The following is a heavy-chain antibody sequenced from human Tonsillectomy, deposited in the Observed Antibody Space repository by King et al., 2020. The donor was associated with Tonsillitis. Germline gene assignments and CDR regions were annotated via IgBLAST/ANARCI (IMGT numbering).Heavy chain of an antibody. D-gene: IGHD2-15*01. J-gene: IGHJ4*02. Sequence: QLQESGPGLVKPSQTLSLTCTVSGGSISSGGYYWSWIRQHPGKGLEWIGYIYYSGSTYYNPSLKSRVTISVDTSKNQFSLKLGSVTAADTAVYYCAGRGGCSGGSCYQGYFDYWGQGTLVTVSS. CDR1: GGSISSGGYY. V-gene: IGHV4-31*03. CDR3: AGRGGCSGGSCYQGYFDY. CDR2: IYYSGST.